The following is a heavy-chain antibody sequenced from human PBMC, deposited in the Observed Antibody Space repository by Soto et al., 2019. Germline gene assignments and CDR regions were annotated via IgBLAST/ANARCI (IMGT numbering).Heavy chain of an antibody. V-gene: IGHV3-23*01. CDR1: GFTFSSYA. J-gene: IGHJ4*02. CDR3: AKAITVGLYQPFDC. Sequence: PGESLKISCAASGFTFSSYAMSWLRLPPGKGLEWVSAIDGSGGSTNYADSVKGRLTISRDNSRNTLFLPMNSMRAEDTAVYYCAKAITVGLYQPFDCWGQGTLVTVS. D-gene: IGHD6-19*01. CDR2: IDGSGGST.